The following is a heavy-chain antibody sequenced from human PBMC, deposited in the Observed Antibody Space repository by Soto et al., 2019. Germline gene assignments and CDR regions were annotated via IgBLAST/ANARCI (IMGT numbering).Heavy chain of an antibody. Sequence: QLQLVQSGAEVRKPGASVKVSCKASGYTFKSYGISWVRQTAGQGLAWLGWISAYNGDTKYAQNLQRRVSLTTDETTSSAYKQLKSLRSAATAVYYCARYFWSGHLPYYFDYWGQGTLVTVSS. D-gene: IGHD3-3*01. J-gene: IGHJ4*02. CDR2: ISAYNGDT. V-gene: IGHV1-18*01. CDR1: GYTFKSYG. CDR3: ARYFWSGHLPYYFDY.